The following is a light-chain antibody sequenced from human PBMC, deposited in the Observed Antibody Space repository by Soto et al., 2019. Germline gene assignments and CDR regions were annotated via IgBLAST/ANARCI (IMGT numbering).Light chain of an antibody. Sequence: QSVLTQPASVSGSPGQSITISCTGTSSDVGGYKYVYWYQQHPGKAPKLIIFEVSYRPLGVSNRFSGSKSGNTASLTISGLQAEDEADYYCSSYTSSSTLVFGGGTKLTVL. CDR1: SSDVGGYKY. CDR2: EVS. CDR3: SSYTSSSTLV. V-gene: IGLV2-14*01. J-gene: IGLJ2*01.